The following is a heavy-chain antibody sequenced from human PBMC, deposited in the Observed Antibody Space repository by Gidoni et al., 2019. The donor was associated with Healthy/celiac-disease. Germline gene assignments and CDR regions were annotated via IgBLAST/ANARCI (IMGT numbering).Heavy chain of an antibody. CDR1: GFTFGDYA. CDR3: TSLYDILTGYGPQGYFDY. J-gene: IGHJ4*02. V-gene: IGHV3-49*05. CDR2: IRSKAYGGTT. D-gene: IGHD3-9*01. Sequence: EVQLVESGGGLVKPGRSLRLSCTASGFTFGDYAMSWFRQAPGKGLEWVGFIRSKAYGGTTEYAASVKGRFTISRDDSKSIAYLQMNSLKTEDTAVYYCTSLYDILTGYGPQGYFDYWGQGTLVTVSS.